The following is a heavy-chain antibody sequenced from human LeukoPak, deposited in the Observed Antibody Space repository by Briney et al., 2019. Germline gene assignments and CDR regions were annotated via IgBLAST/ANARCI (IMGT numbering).Heavy chain of an antibody. Sequence: SETLSLTCTVSGGSMSRYYWSWIRQPPGEALEWIGYIYYSGSTNYNPSLKSRVTISVDPSKNQFSLKLSSVTAADTDVYYCARDSTMVRGVIGYFDCWGQGTLVTVSS. V-gene: IGHV4-59*01. CDR3: ARDSTMVRGVIGYFDC. J-gene: IGHJ4*02. CDR2: IYYSGST. D-gene: IGHD3-10*01. CDR1: GGSMSRYY.